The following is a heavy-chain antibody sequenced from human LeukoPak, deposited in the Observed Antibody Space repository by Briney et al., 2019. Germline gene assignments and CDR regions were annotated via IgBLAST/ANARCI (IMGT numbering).Heavy chain of an antibody. CDR2: ISYDGSNK. Sequence: GGSLRLSCAASILTFNADVMGWVRQAPGKGLEWVAVISYDGSNKYYADSVKGRFTISRDNSKNTLYLQMNSLRAEDTAVYYCANIPYYYDSSGYYPFVDYWGQGTLVTVSS. V-gene: IGHV3-30*18. D-gene: IGHD3-22*01. J-gene: IGHJ4*02. CDR1: ILTFNADV. CDR3: ANIPYYYDSSGYYPFVDY.